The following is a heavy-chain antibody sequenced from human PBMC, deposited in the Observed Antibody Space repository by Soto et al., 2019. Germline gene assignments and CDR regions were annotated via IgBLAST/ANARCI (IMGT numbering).Heavy chain of an antibody. D-gene: IGHD3-22*01. CDR2: IYNSGST. V-gene: IGHV4-39*01. Sequence: SETLSLTCTVSGGSISSSTYFWGWIRQPPGKGLDWIGSIYNSGSTNYNPSLKSRVTISVDTSKNQFSLKLSSVTAADTAVYYCARHGGIVRDAFDIWGQGTMVTVSS. CDR1: GGSISSSTYF. J-gene: IGHJ3*02. CDR3: ARHGGIVRDAFDI.